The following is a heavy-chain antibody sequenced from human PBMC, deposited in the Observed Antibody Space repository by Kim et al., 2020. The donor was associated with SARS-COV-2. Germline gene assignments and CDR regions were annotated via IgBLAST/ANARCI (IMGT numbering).Heavy chain of an antibody. D-gene: IGHD2-2*02. Sequence: SETLSLTCTVSGASVNSGDYFWTWIRQPPGKALEWIGYIYGSGSSNYNPSLKSRVGISKDTSKNQFSLKLTSVTAAATAMYYCSRGVHTLSDDWGQGTLV. J-gene: IGHJ1*01. CDR3: SRGVHTLSDD. CDR1: GASVNSGDYF. CDR2: IYGSGSS. V-gene: IGHV4-61*08.